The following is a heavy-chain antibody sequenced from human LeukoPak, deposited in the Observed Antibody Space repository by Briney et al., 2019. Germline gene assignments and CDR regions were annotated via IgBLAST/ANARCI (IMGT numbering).Heavy chain of an antibody. CDR3: AKSLSGSYYLSGYFDH. V-gene: IGHV3-30*18. J-gene: IGHJ4*02. CDR2: ISYDGSNK. Sequence: GGSLRLSCAASGFTFSSYGMHWVRQAPGKGLEWVAVISYDGSNKYYVDSVKGRFTISRDNSKNTLYLQMNSLRPEDTAVYYCAKSLSGSYYLSGYFDHWGQGTLVTVSS. CDR1: GFTFSSYG. D-gene: IGHD1-26*01.